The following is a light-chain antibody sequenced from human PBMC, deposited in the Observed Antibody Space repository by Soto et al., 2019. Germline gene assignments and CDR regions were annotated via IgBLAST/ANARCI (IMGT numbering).Light chain of an antibody. CDR3: QQYYSFPLT. V-gene: IGKV4-1*01. J-gene: IGKJ4*01. Sequence: DIVMTQSPDSLAVSLGERATINCRSSQSVLYSSNNKNYLAWYQQKPRQPPKLLIYWASTREPGVPDRFSGSGSGTDFTLTISSLQAEDVAVYYCQQYYSFPLTFGGGTKVDIK. CDR1: QSVLYSSNNKNY. CDR2: WAS.